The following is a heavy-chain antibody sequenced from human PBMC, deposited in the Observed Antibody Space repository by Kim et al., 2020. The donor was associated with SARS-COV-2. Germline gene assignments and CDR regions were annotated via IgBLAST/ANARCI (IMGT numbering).Heavy chain of an antibody. CDR1: GGSISSSNW. Sequence: SETLSLTCAVSGGSISSSNWWSWVRQPPGKGLEWIGEIYHSGSTNYNPSLKSRVTISVDKSKNQFSLKLSSVTAEDTAVYYCARMSSSSFDPLYYYYYGMDVWGQGTTVTVSS. CDR2: IYHSGST. D-gene: IGHD6-6*01. V-gene: IGHV4-4*02. J-gene: IGHJ6*02. CDR3: ARMSSSSFDPLYYYYYGMDV.